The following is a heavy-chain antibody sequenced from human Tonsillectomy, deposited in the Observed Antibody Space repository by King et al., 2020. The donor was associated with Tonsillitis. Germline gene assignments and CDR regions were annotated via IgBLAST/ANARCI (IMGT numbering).Heavy chain of an antibody. CDR1: GFTFSSYT. J-gene: IGHJ4*02. V-gene: IGHV3-30-3*01. CDR3: ARDPYSSGWLTVGYFDY. CDR2: ISYDGSNK. D-gene: IGHD6-19*01. Sequence: VQLVESGGGVVQPGRSLRLSCAASGFTFSSYTMHWVRQAPGKGLEWGAVISYDGSNKYYADSVKGRFTISRDNSKNTLYLQINSLRADDTAVYYCARDPYSSGWLTVGYFDYWGQGTLVTVSS.